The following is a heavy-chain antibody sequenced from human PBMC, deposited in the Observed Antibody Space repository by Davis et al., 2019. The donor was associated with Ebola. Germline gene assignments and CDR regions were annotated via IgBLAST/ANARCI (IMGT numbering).Heavy chain of an antibody. V-gene: IGHV4-34*01. J-gene: IGHJ3*02. Sequence: SETLSLTCAVYGGSFSGYYWSWIRQPPGKGLEWIGEINHSGSTNYNPSLKSRVTISVDTSKNQFSLKLSSVTAADTAVYYCARTRDGYNSWGLNAFDIWGQGTMVTVSS. CDR2: INHSGST. D-gene: IGHD5-24*01. CDR3: ARTRDGYNSWGLNAFDI. CDR1: GGSFSGYY.